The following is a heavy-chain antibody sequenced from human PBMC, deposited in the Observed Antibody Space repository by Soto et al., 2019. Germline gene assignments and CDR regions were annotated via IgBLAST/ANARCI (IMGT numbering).Heavy chain of an antibody. D-gene: IGHD6-6*01. V-gene: IGHV3-11*01. CDR3: ARGYSSSSYYYYYGMDV. J-gene: IGHJ6*02. Sequence: LSLTCAASGFTFSDYYMSWIRQAPGKGLEWVSYISSSGSTIYYADSVKGRFTISRDNAKNSLYLQMNSLRAEDTAVYYCARGYSSSSYYYYYGMDVWGQGTTVTVSS. CDR2: ISSSGSTI. CDR1: GFTFSDYY.